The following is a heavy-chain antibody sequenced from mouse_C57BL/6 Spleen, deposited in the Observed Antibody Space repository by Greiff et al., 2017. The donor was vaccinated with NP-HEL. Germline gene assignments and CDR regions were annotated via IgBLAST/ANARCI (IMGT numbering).Heavy chain of an antibody. V-gene: IGHV1-63*01. CDR1: GYTFTNYW. CDR2: IYPGGGYT. J-gene: IGHJ2*01. Sequence: QVQLQQSGAELVRPGTSVKMSCKASGYTFTNYWIGWAKQRPGHGLEWIGDIYPGGGYTNYNEKFKGKATLTADKSSSTAYMQFSSLTSEDSAIYYCARESLTGTGGYFDYWGQGTTLTVSS. D-gene: IGHD4-1*01. CDR3: ARESLTGTGGYFDY.